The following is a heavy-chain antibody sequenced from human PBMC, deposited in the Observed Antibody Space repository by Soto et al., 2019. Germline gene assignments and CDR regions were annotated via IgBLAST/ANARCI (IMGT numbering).Heavy chain of an antibody. V-gene: IGHV1-2*04. D-gene: IGHD3-3*01. CDR2: INPNSGGT. CDR3: ARGNLFYYGNNWFDP. J-gene: IGHJ5*02. CDR1: GYTFTGYY. Sequence: ASVKVSCKAPGYTFTGYYMHWVRQAPGQGLEWMGWINPNSGGTNYAQKFQGWVTMTRDTSISTAYMELSRLRSDDTAVYYCARGNLFYYGNNWFDPWCQGTLVAVSS.